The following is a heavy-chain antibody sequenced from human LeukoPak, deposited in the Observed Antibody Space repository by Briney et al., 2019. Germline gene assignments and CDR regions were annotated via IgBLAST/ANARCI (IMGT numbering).Heavy chain of an antibody. V-gene: IGHV1-18*04. CDR3: AWRLAVAGILDY. Sequence: ASVKVSCKASGYTFTSYGISWVRQAPGQGLEWMGWISAYNGNTNYAQKLQGGVTMTTDTSTSTAYMELRSLRSDDTAVYYCAWRLAVAGILDYWGQGTLVTVSS. CDR1: GYTFTSYG. D-gene: IGHD6-19*01. CDR2: ISAYNGNT. J-gene: IGHJ4*02.